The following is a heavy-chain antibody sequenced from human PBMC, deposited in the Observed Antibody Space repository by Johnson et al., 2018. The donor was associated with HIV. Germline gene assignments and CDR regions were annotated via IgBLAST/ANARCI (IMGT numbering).Heavy chain of an antibody. CDR3: ATFSSGI. V-gene: IGHV3-48*03. J-gene: IGHJ3*02. CDR1: GFTFSSYD. D-gene: IGHD3-3*01. CDR2: ISGSGLTM. Sequence: VQLVESGGGLVQPGGSLRLSCAASGFTFSSYDMHWVRQATGKGLEWVSYISGSGLTMYYADSVKGRFTISRDNAKNSLYLQMNSLRAADTAVYYCATFSSGIWGQGTMVTVSS.